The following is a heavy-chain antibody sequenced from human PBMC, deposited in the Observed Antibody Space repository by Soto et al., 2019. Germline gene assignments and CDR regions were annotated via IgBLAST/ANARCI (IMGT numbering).Heavy chain of an antibody. J-gene: IGHJ4*02. CDR1: GGSISSYY. CDR3: ARERDFDSSSRGFGY. Sequence: QVQLQESGPGLVKPSETLSLTCTVSGGSISSYYWSWIRQPPGKGLEWIGYIYYSGSTNYNPSLKSRVTISVDTSKNQFSLKLSSVTAADTAVYYCARERDFDSSSRGFGYWGQGTLVTVSS. D-gene: IGHD6-6*01. CDR2: IYYSGST. V-gene: IGHV4-59*08.